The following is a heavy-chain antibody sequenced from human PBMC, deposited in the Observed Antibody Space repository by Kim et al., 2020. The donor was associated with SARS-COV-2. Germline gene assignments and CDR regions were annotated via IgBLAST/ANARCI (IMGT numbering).Heavy chain of an antibody. CDR3: ARRSDGSGSGNDY. V-gene: IGHV1-3*01. J-gene: IGHJ4*02. CDR2: INAGNGNT. CDR1: GYTFTSYA. D-gene: IGHD3-10*01. Sequence: ASVKVSCKASGYTFTSYAMHWVRQAPGQRLEWMGWINAGNGNTKYSQKFQGRVTITRDTSASTAYMELSSLRSEDTAVYYCARRSDGSGSGNDYWGQGTLVTVSS.